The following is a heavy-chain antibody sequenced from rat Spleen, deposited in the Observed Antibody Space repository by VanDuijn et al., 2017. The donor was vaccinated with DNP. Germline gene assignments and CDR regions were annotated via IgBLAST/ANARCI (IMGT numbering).Heavy chain of an antibody. D-gene: IGHD1-6*01. CDR1: GITFSDHN. CDR2: ITYDGGNT. Sequence: EVQLVESGGGLVQPGRSLKLSCAVSGITFSDHNMAWVRQAPKKGLEWVAKITYDGGNTYYRDSVKDRFTISRDNAKSTLYLQMDSLRSEDTATYYCARLMYTTDYGYFDYWGQGVMVTVSS. J-gene: IGHJ2*01. CDR3: ARLMYTTDYGYFDY. V-gene: IGHV5S10*01.